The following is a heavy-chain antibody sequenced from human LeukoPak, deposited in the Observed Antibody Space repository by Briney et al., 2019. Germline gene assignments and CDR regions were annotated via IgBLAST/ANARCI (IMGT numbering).Heavy chain of an antibody. D-gene: IGHD2-2*01. CDR3: ARQYCSSTSCYAVRYNWFDP. J-gene: IGHJ5*02. CDR2: IYPGDSDT. Sequence: GESLKISCKGSGYSFTIYWIGWVRQMPGKGLEWMGIIYPGDSDTRYSPSFQGQVTISADKSISTAYLQWSSLKASDTAMYYCARQYCSSTSCYAVRYNWFDPWGQGTLVTVSS. CDR1: GYSFTIYW. V-gene: IGHV5-51*01.